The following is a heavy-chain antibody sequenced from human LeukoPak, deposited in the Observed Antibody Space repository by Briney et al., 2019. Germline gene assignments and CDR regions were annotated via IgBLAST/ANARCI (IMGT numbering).Heavy chain of an antibody. CDR3: ARLSGSYVY. D-gene: IGHD1-26*01. Sequence: SETLSLTCAVSGYSISSGYYRGWIRQPPGKGLEWIGSVYHSGNTYYNPSLKSRVTILVDTSKNQFSLKLKSVTAADTAVYYCARLSGSYVYWGQGTLVTVSS. CDR1: GYSISSGYY. V-gene: IGHV4-38-2*01. J-gene: IGHJ4*02. CDR2: VYHSGNT.